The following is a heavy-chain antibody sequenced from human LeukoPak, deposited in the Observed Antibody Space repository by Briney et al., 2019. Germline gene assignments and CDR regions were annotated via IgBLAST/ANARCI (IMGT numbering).Heavy chain of an antibody. CDR2: IWYDGSNK. D-gene: IGHD3-10*01. J-gene: IGHJ3*02. Sequence: PGGSLRLSCAASGFTFSSYGMHWVRQAPGKGLEWVAVIWYDGSNKYYADSVKGRFTISRDNSKNTLYLQMNSLRAEDTAAYYCAGDYYGSGIPIIWGQGTMVTVSS. CDR3: AGDYYGSGIPII. V-gene: IGHV3-33*08. CDR1: GFTFSSYG.